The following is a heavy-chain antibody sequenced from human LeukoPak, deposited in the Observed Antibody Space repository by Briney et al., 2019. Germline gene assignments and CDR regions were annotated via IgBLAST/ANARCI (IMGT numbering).Heavy chain of an antibody. D-gene: IGHD5-18*01. CDR2: IYSGGSK. CDR1: XXXXXXXX. CDR3: XRDRGDNYGSFDY. Sequence: GGSLRLSCAAXXXXXXXXXXXXXXXXPXXXLEWVSVIYSGGSKXXXXXVKGRFTISRDNSKNTLYLQMNSLRAEDTAVYYCXRDRGDNYGSFDYWGQGALVTVSS. V-gene: IGHV3-53*01. J-gene: IGHJ4*02.